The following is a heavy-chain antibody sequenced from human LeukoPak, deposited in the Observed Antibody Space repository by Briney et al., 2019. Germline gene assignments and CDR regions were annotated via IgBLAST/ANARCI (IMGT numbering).Heavy chain of an antibody. V-gene: IGHV4-4*09. J-gene: IGHJ5*02. CDR1: GDSSSSYY. Sequence: PSETLSLTCTVSGDSSSSYYGSWIRQPPGKGLEWIGFIYTSGNTNYNPSLTSRVTMSVDTSKNQFFLKLSSVAAADTAVYYCARHGDFWEGRSWFDPWGQGTLVTVSS. CDR3: ARHGDFWEGRSWFDP. D-gene: IGHD3-3*01. CDR2: IYTSGNT.